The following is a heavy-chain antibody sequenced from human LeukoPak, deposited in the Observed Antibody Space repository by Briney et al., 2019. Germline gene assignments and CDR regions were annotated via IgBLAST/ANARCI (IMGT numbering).Heavy chain of an antibody. CDR2: IYYSGST. Sequence: SETLSLTCTVSGGSISSSSYYWGWIRQPPGKGLEWIGSIYYSGSTYYNPSLKSRVTISVDTSKNQFSLKLSSVTAADTAVYYCARDRRSIAVAGGSDYWGQGTLVTVSS. CDR1: GGSISSSSYY. J-gene: IGHJ4*02. V-gene: IGHV4-39*07. CDR3: ARDRRSIAVAGGSDY. D-gene: IGHD6-19*01.